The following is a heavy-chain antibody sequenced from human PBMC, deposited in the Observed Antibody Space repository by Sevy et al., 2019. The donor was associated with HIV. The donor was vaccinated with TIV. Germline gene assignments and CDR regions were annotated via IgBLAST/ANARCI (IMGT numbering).Heavy chain of an antibody. CDR1: GFTFSEAW. D-gene: IGHD1-7*01. V-gene: IGHV3-15*01. CDR2: IKSKTDAATR. Sequence: GESLRLSCAASGFTFSEAWMSWVRQAPGKGLEWVGRIKSKTDAATRDFAAPVRGRFSISRDDSANTVYLVMNNLKPEDTGVYYCAAGTGTSDFDYWGQGTLVTVSS. CDR3: AAGTGTSDFDY. J-gene: IGHJ4*02.